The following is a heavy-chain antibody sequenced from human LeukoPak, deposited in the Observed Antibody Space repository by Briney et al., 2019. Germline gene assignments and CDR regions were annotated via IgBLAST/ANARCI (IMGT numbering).Heavy chain of an antibody. CDR1: GFTFGTYA. J-gene: IGHJ4*02. CDR3: TRYSGRTDY. CDR2: IRSKTFGGTT. V-gene: IGHV3-49*03. D-gene: IGHD5-18*01. Sequence: QPGRSLRLSCTSSGFTFGTYAVSWFRQAPGKGLEWVAFIRSKTFGGTTEYAASVKGRFTISRDDSKSIAYLQMNSLKTEDTAVYYCTRYSGRTDYWAREPWSPSPQ.